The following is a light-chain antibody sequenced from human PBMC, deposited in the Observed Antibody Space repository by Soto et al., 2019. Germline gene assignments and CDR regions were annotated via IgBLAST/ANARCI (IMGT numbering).Light chain of an antibody. CDR3: QQYGGSPSIT. CDR2: DAS. Sequence: IVLTQSPGTLSLSPGERATLSCRASQSVSNNYLAWYQQKPGQAPRLLIYDASGRATGIPDRFSGSGSGTDFTLTISRLEPEDSAVYYCQQYGGSPSITFGQGTRLEIK. CDR1: QSVSNNY. J-gene: IGKJ5*01. V-gene: IGKV3-20*01.